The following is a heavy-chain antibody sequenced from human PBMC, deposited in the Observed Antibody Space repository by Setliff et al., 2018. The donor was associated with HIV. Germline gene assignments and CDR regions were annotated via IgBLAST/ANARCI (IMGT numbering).Heavy chain of an antibody. CDR1: GGSIYRSGFY. V-gene: IGHV4-39*01. Sequence: SETLSLTCTVSGGSIYRSGFYWGWIRQPPGKGLEWIGSIYYNGSTFYNSSLQSRVTISLDTSKNQFSLKLSSVTAADTAVYYCAIRDRSFDFWSGYYQRDFWSQGTLVTVSS. CDR3: AIRDRSFDFWSGYYQRDF. D-gene: IGHD3-3*01. CDR2: IYYNGST. J-gene: IGHJ4*02.